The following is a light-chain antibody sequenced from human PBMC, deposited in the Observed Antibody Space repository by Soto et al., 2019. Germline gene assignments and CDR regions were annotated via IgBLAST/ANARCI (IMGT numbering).Light chain of an antibody. V-gene: IGKV3-11*01. Sequence: EIVLTQSPATLSLSPGERASISCRASQGVSSYLAWYQQKPGQAPRLLIYDASNRATGIPGRFSGTGSGTDFTLTISSLEPEDFALYYCGQFVSSPPRTFGQGTKVEIK. CDR1: QGVSSY. CDR3: GQFVSSPPRT. CDR2: DAS. J-gene: IGKJ1*01.